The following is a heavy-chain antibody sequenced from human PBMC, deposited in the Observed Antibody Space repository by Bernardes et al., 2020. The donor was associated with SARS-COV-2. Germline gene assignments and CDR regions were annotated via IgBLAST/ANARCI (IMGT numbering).Heavy chain of an antibody. Sequence: GGSRRRSCAVTGFTFSSYWMHWNRQAPGKGRVWVSRINGDGTSPSYADSVKGRFTISRDNAKNTLNLQMNSLSAEDTAVYYCARGAYSLNKSGPRSVFDIWGQATMVTVSS. CDR2: INGDGTSP. V-gene: IGHV3-74*01. CDR3: ARGAYSLNKSGPRSVFDI. J-gene: IGHJ3*02. D-gene: IGHD1-26*01. CDR1: GFTFSSYW.